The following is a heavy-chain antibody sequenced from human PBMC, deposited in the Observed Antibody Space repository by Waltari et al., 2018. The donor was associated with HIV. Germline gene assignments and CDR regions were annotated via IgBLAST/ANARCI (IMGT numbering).Heavy chain of an antibody. Sequence: QVQLVESGGGVVQPGRSLRLSCAAPGFTFGSYGMHWVRQAPGKGLEWVAVIWYDGSNKYYADSVKGRFTISRDNSKNTLYLQMNSLRAEDTAVYYCARGSSWSGYWGQGTLVTVSS. CDR1: GFTFGSYG. CDR2: IWYDGSNK. J-gene: IGHJ4*02. D-gene: IGHD6-13*01. CDR3: ARGSSWSGY. V-gene: IGHV3-33*01.